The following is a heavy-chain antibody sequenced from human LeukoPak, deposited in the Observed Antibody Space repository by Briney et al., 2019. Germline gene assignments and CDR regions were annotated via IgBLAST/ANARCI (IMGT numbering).Heavy chain of an antibody. V-gene: IGHV3-7*01. D-gene: IGHD2-15*01. CDR2: IKKTGSET. Sequence: GGSLRLSCAASGFTFNHFWMSWIRQAPGKGLEWVAYIKKTGSETYYVDSVKGRFTITRDNTRNSLFLQMYSLRAEDTAVYFCAREDGYCSGGNCYSYFNSWGQGTLVAVSA. CDR1: GFTFNHFW. CDR3: AREDGYCSGGNCYSYFNS. J-gene: IGHJ4*02.